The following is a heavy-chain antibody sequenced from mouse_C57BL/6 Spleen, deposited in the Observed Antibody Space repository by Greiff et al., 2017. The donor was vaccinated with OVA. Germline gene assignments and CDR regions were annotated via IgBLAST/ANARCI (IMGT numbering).Heavy chain of an antibody. J-gene: IGHJ3*01. D-gene: IGHD3-2*02. CDR3: ARGKTAQATSAY. V-gene: IGHV1-19*01. Sequence: EVQLQESGPVLVKPGASVKMSCKASGYTFTDYYMNWVKQSHGKSLEWIGVINPYNGGTSYNQKFKGKATLTVDKSSSTAYMELNSLTSEDSAVYYCARGKTAQATSAYWGQGTLVTVSA. CDR1: GYTFTDYY. CDR2: INPYNGGT.